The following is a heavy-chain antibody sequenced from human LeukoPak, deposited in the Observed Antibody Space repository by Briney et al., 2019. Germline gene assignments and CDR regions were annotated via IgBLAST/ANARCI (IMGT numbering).Heavy chain of an antibody. V-gene: IGHV3-23*01. CDR3: AKHEGGSMNV. Sequence: GGSLRLSCAASGLTFSTYAMSWVRQAPGKGLEWVSAITASGGSTYYADSVKGRFTISRDNSKNTLNPQMNSLRAEDTAVYYCAKHEGGSMNVWGQGTTVTVSS. D-gene: IGHD3-16*01. J-gene: IGHJ6*02. CDR1: GLTFSTYA. CDR2: ITASGGST.